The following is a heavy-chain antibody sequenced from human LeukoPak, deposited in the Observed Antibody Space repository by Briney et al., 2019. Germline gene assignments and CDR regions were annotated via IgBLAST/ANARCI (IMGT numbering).Heavy chain of an antibody. Sequence: PGGSLAVSCAASGFTFSSYSMNWVRQAPGKGLEWVSSISSSSSYIYYADSVKGRFTISRDNSKNTLYLQMNSLRAEDTAVYYCAKVPHYGGNSPYFDSWGQGTLVTVSS. CDR1: GFTFSSYS. V-gene: IGHV3-21*04. J-gene: IGHJ4*02. CDR2: ISSSSSYI. CDR3: AKVPHYGGNSPYFDS. D-gene: IGHD4-23*01.